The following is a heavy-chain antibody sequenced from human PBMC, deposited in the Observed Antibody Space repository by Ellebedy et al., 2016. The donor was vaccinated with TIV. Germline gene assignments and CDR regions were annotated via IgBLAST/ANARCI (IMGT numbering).Heavy chain of an antibody. Sequence: MPSETLSLTCNVSGVSITSYFWTWIRQTPGKGLAWIGYVYYTGTTDYNPSLGSRVSISIDTSKSQFSLRLNSVTAADTAVYYCAREGIVGTMFIDPWGPGTLVTVSS. J-gene: IGHJ5*02. CDR2: VYYTGTT. CDR1: GVSITSYF. D-gene: IGHD5-12*01. V-gene: IGHV4-59*01. CDR3: AREGIVGTMFIDP.